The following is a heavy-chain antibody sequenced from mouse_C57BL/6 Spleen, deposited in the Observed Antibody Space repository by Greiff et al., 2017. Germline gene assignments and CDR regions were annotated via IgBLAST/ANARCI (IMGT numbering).Heavy chain of an antibody. CDR3: ARSGAMDY. J-gene: IGHJ4*01. CDR1: GYAFSSSW. V-gene: IGHV1-82*01. D-gene: IGHD3-1*01. CDR2: IYPGDGDT. Sequence: VQLQQSGPELVQPGASVKISCKASGYAFSSSWMNWVKQRPGKGLEWIGRIYPGDGDTNYNGKFKGKATLTADKSSSTAYMQLSSLTSEDSAVYFCARSGAMDYWGQGTSVTVSS.